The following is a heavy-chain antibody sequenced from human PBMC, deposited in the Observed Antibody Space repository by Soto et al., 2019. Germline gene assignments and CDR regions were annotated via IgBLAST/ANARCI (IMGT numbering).Heavy chain of an antibody. CDR3: AKNGQPPYYYYGMDV. J-gene: IGHJ6*02. CDR1: GYTFSRYG. V-gene: IGHV1-18*01. CDR2: ISGYNGDT. Sequence: GPGAKKPGASVKASCKASGYTFSRYGISWVRQAPGQGLEWMGWISGYNGDTEYAQKVQGRVTMTIDTSTYTAYMELRSLTSDDTAIYYCAKNGQPPYYYYGMDVWGQGTTVTVSS. D-gene: IGHD2-8*01.